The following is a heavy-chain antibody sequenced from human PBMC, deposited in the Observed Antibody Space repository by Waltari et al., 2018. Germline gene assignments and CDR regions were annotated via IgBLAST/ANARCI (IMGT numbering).Heavy chain of an antibody. J-gene: IGHJ4*02. CDR3: AKTLMGVVVPAADSSHPFDY. D-gene: IGHD2-2*01. V-gene: IGHV3-23*01. CDR2: ISGSGGST. Sequence: EVQLLESGGGLVQPGGSLRLSCAASGFTFSSYAMSWVRQAPGKGLEWVSAISGSGGSTYYADSVKGRFTISRDNSKNTLYVQMNSLRAEDTAVYYCAKTLMGVVVPAADSSHPFDYWGQGTLVTVSS. CDR1: GFTFSSYA.